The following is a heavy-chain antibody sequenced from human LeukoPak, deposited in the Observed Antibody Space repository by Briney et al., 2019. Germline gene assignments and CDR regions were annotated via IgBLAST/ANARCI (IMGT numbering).Heavy chain of an antibody. CDR3: VRDPGNWFDP. CDR2: TYLRSKWYN. J-gene: IGHJ5*02. CDR1: GDSVSSNSAA. V-gene: IGHV6-1*01. D-gene: IGHD2-8*02. Sequence: SQTLSLTCDISGDSVSSNSAAWNWIRQSPSRGLEWLGRTYLRSKWYNDYAPSVKSRIVVNPDTSKNHFSLQLNSVTPEDTAVYYCVRDPGNWFDPWGQGILVTVSP.